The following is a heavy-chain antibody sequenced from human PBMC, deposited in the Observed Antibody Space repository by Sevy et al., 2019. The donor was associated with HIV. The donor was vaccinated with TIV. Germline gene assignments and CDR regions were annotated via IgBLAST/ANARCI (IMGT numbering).Heavy chain of an antibody. CDR3: ARDHVKDGDLGDYYYFAMDV. CDR2: ISGSDNTI. CDR1: GFTFSDYY. V-gene: IGHV3-11*01. D-gene: IGHD4-17*01. J-gene: IGHJ6*02. Sequence: GGCLRLSCAASGFTFSDYYMSWIRQAPGKGLEWLSYISGSDNTIYYADSVKGRFTISRDNAKNSLYLQMNSLRAEDTAVYYSARDHVKDGDLGDYYYFAMDVWGQGTSVTVSS.